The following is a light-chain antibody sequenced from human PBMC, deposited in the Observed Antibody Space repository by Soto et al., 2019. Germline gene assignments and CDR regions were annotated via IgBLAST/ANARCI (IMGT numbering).Light chain of an antibody. CDR3: QQYNNWSPIT. J-gene: IGKJ5*01. Sequence: EIVMTQSPATLSVSPGERATLSCRASQSVSSNLAWYQQKPGQAPRLLIYGASTMATGIPARFSGGGSGTEFTLTISSLQSEDFAVYYCQQYNNWSPITFGQGTRLEIK. CDR1: QSVSSN. V-gene: IGKV3D-15*01. CDR2: GAS.